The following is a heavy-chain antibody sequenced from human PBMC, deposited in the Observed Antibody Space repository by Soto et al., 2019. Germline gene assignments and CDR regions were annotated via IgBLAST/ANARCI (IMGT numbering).Heavy chain of an antibody. CDR3: ARGLVVRGVIKNYFDY. CDR2: INHSGST. V-gene: IGHV4-34*01. D-gene: IGHD3-10*01. CDR1: GGSFSGYY. Sequence: PSETLSLTCAVYGGSFSGYYWSWIRQPPGKGLEWIGEINHSGSTNYNPSLKSRVTISVDTSKNQFSLKLSSVTAADTAVYYCARGLVVRGVIKNYFDYWGQGTLVTVSS. J-gene: IGHJ4*02.